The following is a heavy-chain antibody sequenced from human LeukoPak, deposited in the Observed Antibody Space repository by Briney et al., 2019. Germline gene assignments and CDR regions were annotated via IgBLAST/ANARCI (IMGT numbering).Heavy chain of an antibody. J-gene: IGHJ3*02. CDR2: ISGSGTTI. D-gene: IGHD6-19*01. CDR1: GFSFSSYE. V-gene: IGHV3-48*03. Sequence: PGGSLRLSCAASGFSFSSYEMNWVRQAPGKGLEWVSYISGSGTTIYYADSVKGRFTISRDNAENSLYLQMNSLRAEDTAVYYCARDATTHTIGWSDDAFDIWGHGTMVTVSS. CDR3: ARDATTHTIGWSDDAFDI.